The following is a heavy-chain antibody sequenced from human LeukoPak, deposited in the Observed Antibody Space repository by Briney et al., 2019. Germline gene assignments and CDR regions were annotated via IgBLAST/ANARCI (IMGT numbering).Heavy chain of an antibody. CDR1: GFTFSSYA. J-gene: IGHJ4*02. CDR2: ISGSGGST. V-gene: IGHV3-23*01. CDR3: ASFTVTTRILEGTLVDY. Sequence: PGGSLRLSCAASGFTFSSYAMSWVRQAPGKGLEWVSAISGSGGSTYYADSVKGRFTISRDNAKNSLYLQMNSLRAEDTAVYYCASFTVTTRILEGTLVDYWGQGALVTVSS. D-gene: IGHD4-17*01.